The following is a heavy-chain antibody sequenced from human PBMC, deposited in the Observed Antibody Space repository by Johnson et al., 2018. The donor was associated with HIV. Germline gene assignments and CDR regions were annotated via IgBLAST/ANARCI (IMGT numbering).Heavy chain of an antibody. CDR2: ISPNGIST. Sequence: VQLVESGGTLVQPEESLRLSCAASGFTFSSYALHWVRQAPGKGLQYVSGISPNGISTYYANSVIGRFTISRDNAKNSLYLQMNSLRAEDTAVYYCARDASLRFLEWFDAFDIWGQGTMVTVSS. V-gene: IGHV3-64*01. D-gene: IGHD3-3*01. CDR1: GFTFSSYA. CDR3: ARDASLRFLEWFDAFDI. J-gene: IGHJ3*02.